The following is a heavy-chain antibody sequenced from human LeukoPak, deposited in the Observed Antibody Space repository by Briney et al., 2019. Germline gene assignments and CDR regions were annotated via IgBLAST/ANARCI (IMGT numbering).Heavy chain of an antibody. CDR2: IYTSGST. J-gene: IGHJ5*02. CDR1: GGSISSYY. Sequence: SETLSLTCTVSGGSISSYYWSWIRQPAGKGLEWIGRIYTSGSTNYNPSLKSRVTMSVDMSKNQFSLKLSSVTAADTAVYYCARDRLYCSSTSCTNWFDPWGQGTLVTVSS. D-gene: IGHD2-2*01. V-gene: IGHV4-4*07. CDR3: ARDRLYCSSTSCTNWFDP.